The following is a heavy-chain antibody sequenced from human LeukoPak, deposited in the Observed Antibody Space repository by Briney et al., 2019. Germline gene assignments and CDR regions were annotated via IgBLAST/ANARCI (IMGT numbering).Heavy chain of an antibody. V-gene: IGHV3-66*01. J-gene: IGHJ4*02. CDR1: GFTISSNY. D-gene: IGHD3-22*01. Sequence: GGSLRLSCAASGFTISSNYMSWVRQAPGKGLEWVSDIYSGGSTNYTDSVKGRVTISRDKSKNTLYLKMNSVRAEDTAVYYCARVYDSSGGWGQGTLVTVSS. CDR2: IYSGGST. CDR3: ARVYDSSGG.